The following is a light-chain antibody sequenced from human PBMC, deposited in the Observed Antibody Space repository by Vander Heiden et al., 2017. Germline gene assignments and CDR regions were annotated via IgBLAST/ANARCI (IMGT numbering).Light chain of an antibody. CDR3: QHYDSFPWT. CDR1: QSISSW. Sequence: DIQMTQSPSTLSASVGDRVHITCRASQSISSWLAWYQQKPRKAPKLLIYKASSLESGVPSRFSGSGSGTEFTLTISSLQPDDFATYYCQHYDSFPWTFGQGTKVEIK. J-gene: IGKJ1*01. CDR2: KAS. V-gene: IGKV1-5*03.